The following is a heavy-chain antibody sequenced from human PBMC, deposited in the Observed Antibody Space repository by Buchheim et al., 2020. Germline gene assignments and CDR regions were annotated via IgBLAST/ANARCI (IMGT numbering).Heavy chain of an antibody. D-gene: IGHD2-8*02. CDR1: GFTFNNFW. CDR2: IKEDGREK. J-gene: IGHJ4*02. CDR3: ARELVVASAEYFDY. V-gene: IGHV3-7*01. Sequence: EVQLVESGGGLVQPGGSLRLSCAASGFTFNNFWMSWVRQAPGKGPEWVANIKEDGREKYYPDSVRGRFTISRDNTKNSLYLQMNRLRAEDTAIYYCARELVVASAEYFDYWGLGTL.